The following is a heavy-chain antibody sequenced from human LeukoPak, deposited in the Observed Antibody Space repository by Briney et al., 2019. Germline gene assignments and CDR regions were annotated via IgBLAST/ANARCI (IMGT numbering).Heavy chain of an antibody. D-gene: IGHD6-19*01. J-gene: IGHJ4*02. V-gene: IGHV3-30*02. CDR3: AKDIGAEPIAVEIDY. CDR2: IRYDGSNK. Sequence: GGSLRLSCAASGFTFSSYGMHWVRQAPGKGLEWVAFIRYDGSNKYYADSVKGRFTISRDNSKNTLYLQMNSLRAEDMALYYCAKDIGAEPIAVEIDYWGQGTLVTVSS. CDR1: GFTFSSYG.